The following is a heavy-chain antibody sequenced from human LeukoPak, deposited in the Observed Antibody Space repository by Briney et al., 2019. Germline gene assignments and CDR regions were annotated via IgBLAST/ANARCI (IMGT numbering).Heavy chain of an antibody. V-gene: IGHV1-2*02. J-gene: IGHJ3*02. CDR2: INPNSGGT. D-gene: IGHD3-3*01. CDR3: ARGEYDFWSGDDAFDI. Sequence: GASVKVSCKGSGYTFTYYYMHWVRQAPGQGLAWMGWINPNSGGTNYAQKFQGRVTITRDTSISTAYMELSMLRSDDTAVYYCARGEYDFWSGDDAFDIWGQGTMVTVSS. CDR1: GYTFTYYY.